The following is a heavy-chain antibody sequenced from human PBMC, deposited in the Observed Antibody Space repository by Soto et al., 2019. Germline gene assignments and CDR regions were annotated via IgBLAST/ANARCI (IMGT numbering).Heavy chain of an antibody. Sequence: SETLSLTCAVSSGSISSSNWWSWVRQPPGKGLEWIGEIYHSGSTNYNPSLKSRVTISVDKSKNQFSLKLSSVTAADTAVYYCARRGGSGSNYYYYSYMDVWGKGTTVTVSS. CDR2: IYHSGST. J-gene: IGHJ6*03. CDR1: SGSISSSNW. CDR3: ARRGGSGSNYYYYSYMDV. V-gene: IGHV4-4*02. D-gene: IGHD3-10*01.